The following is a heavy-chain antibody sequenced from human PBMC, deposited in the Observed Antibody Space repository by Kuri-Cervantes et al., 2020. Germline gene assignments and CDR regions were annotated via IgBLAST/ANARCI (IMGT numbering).Heavy chain of an antibody. CDR3: ASMVRGVMIMEYYFDY. Sequence: GESLKISCAASGFTFSSYAMHWVRQAPGKGLEWVAVISYDGSNKYYADSVKGRFTISRDNSKNTLYLQMNSLRAEDTAVYYCASMVRGVMIMEYYFDYWGQGTLVTVSS. J-gene: IGHJ4*02. CDR1: GFTFSSYA. V-gene: IGHV3-30-3*01. D-gene: IGHD3-10*01. CDR2: ISYDGSNK.